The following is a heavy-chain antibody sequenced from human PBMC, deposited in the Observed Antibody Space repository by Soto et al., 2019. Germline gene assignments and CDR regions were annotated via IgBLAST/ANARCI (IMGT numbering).Heavy chain of an antibody. D-gene: IGHD2-2*03. J-gene: IGHJ4*02. CDR3: VSWMSAHFDY. Sequence: VLLLESGGGFVQPGGSVRLSCAAPQFTFGGLGLSWVRQSPGRGLEWVATISRDEDNTHYADSANGRFTISKDRSTNTLHLHMASLRAEDTAMYYCVSWMSAHFDYWGRGTLVTVSS. CDR1: QFTFGGLG. CDR2: ISRDEDNT. V-gene: IGHV3-23*01.